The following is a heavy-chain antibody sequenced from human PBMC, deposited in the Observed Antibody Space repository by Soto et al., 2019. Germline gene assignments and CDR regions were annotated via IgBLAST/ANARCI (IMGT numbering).Heavy chain of an antibody. V-gene: IGHV3-30-3*01. CDR3: ARDASRSWYRYFDY. J-gene: IGHJ4*02. Sequence: QVQLVESGGGVVQPGRSLRLSCAASGFTFSSYAMHWVRQAPGKGLEWVAVISYDGSNKYYADSVKGRFTISRDNSKNTLYLQMNSLRAEETAVYYCARDASRSWYRYFDYWGQGTLVTVSS. CDR1: GFTFSSYA. CDR2: ISYDGSNK. D-gene: IGHD6-13*01.